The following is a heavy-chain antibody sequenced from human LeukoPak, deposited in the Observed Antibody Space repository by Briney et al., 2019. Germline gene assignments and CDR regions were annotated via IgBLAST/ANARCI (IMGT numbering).Heavy chain of an antibody. J-gene: IGHJ4*02. CDR1: GITFSSYS. CDR2: ISSSSSYI. D-gene: IGHD3-9*01. Sequence: GRSRRLSGAASGITFSSYSMNWVSQAPGKGLEWVSSISSSSSYIYYADSLKGRFTISRDNAKNSLYLQMKSRRAEDTAVFYCARVGGGYYDILTGYAYYFDYWGKGPLDTVSS. V-gene: IGHV3-21*01. CDR3: ARVGGGYYDILTGYAYYFDY.